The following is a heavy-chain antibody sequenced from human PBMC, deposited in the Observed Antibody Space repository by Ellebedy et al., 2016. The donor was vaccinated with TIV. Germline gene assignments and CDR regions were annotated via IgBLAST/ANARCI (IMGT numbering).Heavy chain of an antibody. CDR1: GGSFSGYY. D-gene: IGHD5-24*01. J-gene: IGHJ4*02. V-gene: IGHV4-34*01. CDR3: ARESSPDGY. Sequence: SETLSLXXAVYGGSFSGYYWSWIRQPPGKGLEWIGEINHSGSTNYNPSLKSRVTISVDTSKNQFSLKPSSVTAADTAVYYCARESSPDGYWGQGTLVTVSS. CDR2: INHSGST.